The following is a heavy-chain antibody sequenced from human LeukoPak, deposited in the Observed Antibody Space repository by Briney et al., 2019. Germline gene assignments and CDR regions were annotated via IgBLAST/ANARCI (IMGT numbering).Heavy chain of an antibody. CDR3: ARAIRHEAGTRSYYDY. V-gene: IGHV3-23*01. CDR2: ISGSGGST. J-gene: IGHJ4*02. D-gene: IGHD3-10*01. Sequence: PGGSLRLSCAASGFTFSSYAMSWVRQAPGKGLEWVSAISGSGGSTYYADSVKGRFTISRDNSKNTLYLQMNSLRAEDTAVYYCARAIRHEAGTRSYYDYWGQGTLVTVSS. CDR1: GFTFSSYA.